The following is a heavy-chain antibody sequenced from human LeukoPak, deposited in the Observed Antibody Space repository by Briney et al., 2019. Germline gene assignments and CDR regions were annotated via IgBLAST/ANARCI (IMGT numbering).Heavy chain of an antibody. Sequence: PSETLSLTCTVSGGSVSSGSYYWSWIRQPPGKGLEWIGYIYYSGGTNYNPSLKSRVTISVDTSKNQFSLKLSSVTAADTAVYYCARSSRNYDFWSGYYSGMDVWGQGTTVTVSS. CDR1: GGSVSSGSYY. CDR3: ARSSRNYDFWSGYYSGMDV. V-gene: IGHV4-61*01. CDR2: IYYSGGT. D-gene: IGHD3-3*01. J-gene: IGHJ6*02.